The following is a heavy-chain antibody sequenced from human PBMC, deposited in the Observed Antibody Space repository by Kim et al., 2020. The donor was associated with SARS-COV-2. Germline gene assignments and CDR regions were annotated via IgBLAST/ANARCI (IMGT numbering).Heavy chain of an antibody. CDR3: VKNVEGVTSLFYY. D-gene: IGHD2-21*02. J-gene: IGHJ4*02. CDR1: GFTFSSYA. V-gene: IGHV3-23*01. CDR2: ISGSSGST. Sequence: GGSLRLSCAASGFTFSSYAMSWVRQAPGKGLEWVSGISGSSGSTHSADSVKGRFTISRDNSKNTLFLQMNSLRAEDTAVYYCVKNVEGVTSLFYYWGQGTLVTVSS.